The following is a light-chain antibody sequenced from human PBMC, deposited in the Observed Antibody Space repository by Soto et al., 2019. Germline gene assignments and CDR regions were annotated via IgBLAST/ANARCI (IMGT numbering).Light chain of an antibody. CDR2: AAS. J-gene: IGKJ1*01. V-gene: IGKV1-5*01. CDR3: QQYGSSPWT. Sequence: DIQMTESPSTLSGSVGDRVTITCRASQTISSWLAWYQQKPGKAPKLLIYAASSLQSGVPSRFSGSGSGTDFTLTISRLEPEDFAVYYCQQYGSSPWTFGQGTKVDIK. CDR1: QTISSW.